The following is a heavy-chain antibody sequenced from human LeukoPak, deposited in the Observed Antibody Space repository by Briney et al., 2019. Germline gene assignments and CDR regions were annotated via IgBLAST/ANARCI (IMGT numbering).Heavy chain of an antibody. CDR1: GYTFTSYA. V-gene: IGHV7-4-1*02. CDR2: INTNTGNP. Sequence: ASVTVSCKASGYTFTSYAMNWVRQAPGQGLEWMGWINTNTGNPTYAQGFTGRFVFSLDTSVSTAYLQISSLKAEDTAVYYCARGSYYDILTGRTLGYYYMDVWGKGTTVTVSS. D-gene: IGHD3-9*01. J-gene: IGHJ6*03. CDR3: ARGSYYDILTGRTLGYYYMDV.